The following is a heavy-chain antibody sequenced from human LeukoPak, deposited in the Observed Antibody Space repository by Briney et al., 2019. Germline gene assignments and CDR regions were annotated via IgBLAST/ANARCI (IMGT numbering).Heavy chain of an antibody. CDR1: GGSFSGYY. Sequence: PSETLSLTCVVYGGSFSGYYWSWIRQPPGKGLEWIGEINHSGSTNYNPSLKSRVTISVDTSKNQFSLKLSSVTAADTAVYYCARGFPSLLWFGELLFPKYYFDYWGQGTLVTVSS. D-gene: IGHD3-10*01. CDR3: ARGFPSLLWFGELLFPKYYFDY. CDR2: INHSGST. J-gene: IGHJ4*02. V-gene: IGHV4-34*01.